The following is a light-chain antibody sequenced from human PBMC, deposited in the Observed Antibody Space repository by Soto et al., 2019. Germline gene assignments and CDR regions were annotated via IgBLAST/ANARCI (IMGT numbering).Light chain of an antibody. J-gene: IGKJ5*01. V-gene: IGKV1-5*03. CDR1: QSISSW. CDR2: KAS. CDR3: QQYNSYPIT. Sequence: DIQMTQSPSTLSASVGDRVTITCRASQSISSWLAWYQQKPGKAPKSLIYKASSLESGVPSRFSGGGSGTEFTLTISSLQPDDFATYYCQQYNSYPITFGRGTRLEIK.